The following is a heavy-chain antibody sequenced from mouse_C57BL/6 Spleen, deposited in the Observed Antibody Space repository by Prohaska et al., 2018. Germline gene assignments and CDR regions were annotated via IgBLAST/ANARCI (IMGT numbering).Heavy chain of an antibody. Sequence: EVQLLETGGGLVQPGGSRGLSCEGSGFTFSGFCMSWVRQTPGKTLEWIVYINSDGSAINYAPSIKDRFTIFRDNDKCILYLQLNKERAEDTATYLCMRYSNYWYFDEWVRGTTVTVS. CDR1: GFTFSGFC. D-gene: IGHD2-5*01. CDR3: MRYSNYWYFDE. CDR2: INSDGSAI. V-gene: IGHV11-2*01. J-gene: IGHJ1*03.